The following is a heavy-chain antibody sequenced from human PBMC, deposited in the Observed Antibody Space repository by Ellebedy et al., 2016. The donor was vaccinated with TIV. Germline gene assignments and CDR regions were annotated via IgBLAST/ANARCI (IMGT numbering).Heavy chain of an antibody. D-gene: IGHD2/OR15-2a*01. CDR1: GFPFSDYY. Sequence: GESLKISCATSGFPFSDYYMSWVRQAPGKGPEWVSILYGDDRAFYSDAVEGRFFISRDNSQNMLYLQMNSLGVEDTAVYFCARDVRPNIGNFWGQGTLVTVSS. CDR2: LYGDDRA. V-gene: IGHV3-66*01. J-gene: IGHJ4*02. CDR3: ARDVRPNIGNF.